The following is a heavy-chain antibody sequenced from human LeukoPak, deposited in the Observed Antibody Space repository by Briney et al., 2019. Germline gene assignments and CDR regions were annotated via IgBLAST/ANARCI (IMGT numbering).Heavy chain of an antibody. D-gene: IGHD4-17*01. J-gene: IGHJ4*02. CDR3: ARALTVTYQVGVYYFDY. V-gene: IGHV1-69*13. Sequence: GASVKVSCKASGGTFSSYAISWVRQAPGQGLGWMGGIIPIFGTANYAQKFQGRVTITADESTSTAYMELSSLRSEDTAVYYCARALTVTYQVGVYYFDYWGQGTLVTVSS. CDR1: GGTFSSYA. CDR2: IIPIFGTA.